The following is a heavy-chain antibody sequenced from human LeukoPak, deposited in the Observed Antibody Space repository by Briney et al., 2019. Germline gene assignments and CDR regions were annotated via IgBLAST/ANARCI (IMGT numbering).Heavy chain of an antibody. CDR2: INHSGST. Sequence: SETLSLTCAVYGLSFSGYYWGSVRQPPGKGLEWVGEINHSGSTNYNPSLKSRVTISVDTSKNQFSLKLSSVTAADTAVYYCARGHVTFVVVPAAIWLWFDPWGQGTLVTVSS. J-gene: IGHJ5*02. CDR3: ARGHVTFVVVPAAIWLWFDP. D-gene: IGHD2-2*01. V-gene: IGHV4-34*01. CDR1: GLSFSGYY.